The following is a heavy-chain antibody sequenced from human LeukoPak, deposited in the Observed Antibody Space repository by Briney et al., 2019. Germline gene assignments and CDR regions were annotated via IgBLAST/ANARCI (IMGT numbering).Heavy chain of an antibody. J-gene: IGHJ5*02. Sequence: GGSLRLSCAASGFTFSTYIMNWVRQAPGKGREWVSSISSSSSYIYYADSVKGRFTISRDNAKNSLYLQMNSLRAEDTAVYYCAKDRVDYGGWFDPWGQGTLVTVSS. CDR3: AKDRVDYGGWFDP. V-gene: IGHV3-21*04. CDR2: ISSSSSYI. CDR1: GFTFSTYI. D-gene: IGHD4-23*01.